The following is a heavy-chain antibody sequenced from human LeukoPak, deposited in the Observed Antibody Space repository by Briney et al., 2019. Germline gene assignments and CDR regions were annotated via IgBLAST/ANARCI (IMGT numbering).Heavy chain of an antibody. V-gene: IGHV1-2*04. J-gene: IGHJ4*02. Sequence: ASVKVSCKASGYTFTGYYMHWVRQAPGQGLEWMGWIDPNSGGTNYAQKFQGWGTMTRDTSISTAYMELSRLRSDDTAVYYCAREARYSSSWIDYWGQGTLVTVSS. D-gene: IGHD6-13*01. CDR1: GYTFTGYY. CDR3: AREARYSSSWIDY. CDR2: IDPNSGGT.